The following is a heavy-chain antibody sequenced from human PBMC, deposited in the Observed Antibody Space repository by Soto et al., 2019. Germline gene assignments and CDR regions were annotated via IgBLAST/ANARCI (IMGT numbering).Heavy chain of an antibody. V-gene: IGHV1-69*08. CDR1: GGTFSSYT. Sequence: QVQLVQSGAEVKKPGSSVKVSCKASGGTFSSYTISWVRQAPGQGLEWMGRIIPILGIANYAQKFQGRVTITADNAQSTAYMALSRLRSEDTAVYYCAREGYYYGAGASFDYWGPGTLVTVSS. D-gene: IGHD3-10*01. J-gene: IGHJ4*02. CDR3: AREGYYYGAGASFDY. CDR2: IIPILGIA.